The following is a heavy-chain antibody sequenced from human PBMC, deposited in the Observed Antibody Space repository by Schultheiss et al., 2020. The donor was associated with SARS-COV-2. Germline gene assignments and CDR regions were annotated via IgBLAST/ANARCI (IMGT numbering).Heavy chain of an antibody. J-gene: IGHJ4*02. V-gene: IGHV4-59*01. Sequence: SETLSLTCAVYGGSFSGYYWSWIRQPPGKGLEWIGYMYYSGSTNYNPSLKSRVTISVDTSKNQFSLKLSSVTAADTAVYYCARHSYGSGSYYNPFYFDYWGQGTLVTVSS. CDR2: MYYSGST. CDR1: GGSFSGYY. CDR3: ARHSYGSGSYYNPFYFDY. D-gene: IGHD3-10*01.